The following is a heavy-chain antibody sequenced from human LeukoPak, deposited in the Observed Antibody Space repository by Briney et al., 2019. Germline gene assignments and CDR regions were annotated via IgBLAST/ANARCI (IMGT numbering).Heavy chain of an antibody. D-gene: IGHD4-17*01. J-gene: IGHJ4*02. CDR2: ISGSGGST. Sequence: PGGSLRLSCAASGFTFSSYAMSWVRQAPGKGLEWVSAISGSGGSTYYADSVKGRFTISRDNSKNTLYLQMNSLRAEDTAVYYCATIRATTVTAGSFDYWGQGTLVTVSS. V-gene: IGHV3-23*01. CDR3: ATIRATTVTAGSFDY. CDR1: GFTFSSYA.